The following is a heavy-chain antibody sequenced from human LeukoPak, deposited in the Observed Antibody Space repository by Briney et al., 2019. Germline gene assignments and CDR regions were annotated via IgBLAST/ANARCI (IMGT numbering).Heavy chain of an antibody. CDR2: IYSGGST. J-gene: IGHJ4*02. V-gene: IGHV3-53*04. CDR3: ARVFGYYLDY. CDR1: GFTVSSNY. D-gene: IGHD3-10*01. Sequence: AGGSLRLSCAASGFTVSSNYMSWVRQAPGKGLEWVSVIYSGGSTYYADSVKGRFTISRHNSKNTLYLQMNSLRAEDTAVYYCARVFGYYLDYWGQGTLVTVSS.